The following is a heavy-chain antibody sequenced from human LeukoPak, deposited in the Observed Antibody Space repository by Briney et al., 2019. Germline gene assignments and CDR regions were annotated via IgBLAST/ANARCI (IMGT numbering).Heavy chain of an antibody. CDR3: ARLDQLVQDYWYFDV. V-gene: IGHV4-34*01. Sequence: SETLSLTCAVYGGSFSGYYWSWIRQPPGKGLEWIGEITRSGSTNYNPSLKSRVTISLDMSKNQFSLRLSSVTAADTAVYYCARLDQLVQDYWYFDVWGRGTLVTVSS. CDR1: GGSFSGYY. J-gene: IGHJ2*01. D-gene: IGHD6-13*01. CDR2: ITRSGST.